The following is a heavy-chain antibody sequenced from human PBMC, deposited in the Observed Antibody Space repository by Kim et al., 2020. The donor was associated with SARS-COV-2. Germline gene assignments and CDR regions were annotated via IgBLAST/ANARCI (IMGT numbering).Heavy chain of an antibody. CDR2: IYYSENI. CDR1: GGSVTSSSAY. J-gene: IGHJ4*01. Sequence: SETLSLTCTVSGGSVTSSSAYWGWIRQPPGKGLEWVGSIYYSENIYSNPSLKSRLTISVDASNDQFFLSLSSATAADTAIYYCMRQDGTGIHYNFDYWG. D-gene: IGHD3-10*01. V-gene: IGHV4-39*01. CDR3: MRQDGTGIHYNFDY.